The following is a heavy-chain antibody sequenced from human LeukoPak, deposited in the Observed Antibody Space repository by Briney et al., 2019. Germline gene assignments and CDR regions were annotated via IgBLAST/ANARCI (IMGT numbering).Heavy chain of an antibody. J-gene: IGHJ6*03. CDR3: ARHKDYYYSYMDV. V-gene: IGHV4-39*01. CDR2: IYYSGST. CDR1: GDSISTSSYY. Sequence: SETLSLNCSVSGDSISTSSYYWGWIRQPPGKGLEWIGTIYYSGSTYYNPSLTSRVTISVDTSKNQFSLKLSSVTAADTAVYYCARHKDYYYSYMDVWGKGTTVTISS.